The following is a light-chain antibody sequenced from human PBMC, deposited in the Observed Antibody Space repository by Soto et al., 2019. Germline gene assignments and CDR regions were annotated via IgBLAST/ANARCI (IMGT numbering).Light chain of an antibody. Sequence: DIQMTQSPSSLSASVGDRVTITCQASQDIRKYLNWYQQKPGKAPILLIYDASHLETGVPSRFSGSGSGTDFTFTISRLQPEDIATYYCQQHDNLPITFGQGTRLDIK. CDR1: QDIRKY. CDR2: DAS. CDR3: QQHDNLPIT. J-gene: IGKJ5*01. V-gene: IGKV1-33*01.